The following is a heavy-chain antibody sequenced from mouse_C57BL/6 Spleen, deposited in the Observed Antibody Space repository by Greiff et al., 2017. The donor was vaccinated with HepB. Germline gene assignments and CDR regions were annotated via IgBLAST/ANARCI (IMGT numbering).Heavy chain of an antibody. Sequence: EVQVVESGGGLVKPGGSLKLSCAASGFTFSSYAMSWVRQTPEKRLEWVATISDGGSYTYYPDNVKGRFTISRDNAKNNLYLQMSHLKSEDTAMYYCARDRERYGAMDYWDQGTSVTVSS. D-gene: IGHD1-1*01. CDR1: GFTFSSYA. CDR3: ARDRERYGAMDY. J-gene: IGHJ4*01. V-gene: IGHV5-4*01. CDR2: ISDGGSYT.